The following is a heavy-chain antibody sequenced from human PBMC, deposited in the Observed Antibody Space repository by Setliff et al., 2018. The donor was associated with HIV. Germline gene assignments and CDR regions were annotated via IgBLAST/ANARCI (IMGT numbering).Heavy chain of an antibody. D-gene: IGHD6-19*01. CDR1: GYTLTELS. CDR2: FDPEDGNT. V-gene: IGHV1-24*01. Sequence: ASVKVSCKVSGYTLTELSRHWVRQAPGKGLEWMGGFDPEDGNTIYAQKFQGRVTMTADTSADTAYMELSSLRSEDTAVYYCATVSHTNVAAHDAFDIWGQGTMVTVSS. J-gene: IGHJ3*02. CDR3: ATVSHTNVAAHDAFDI.